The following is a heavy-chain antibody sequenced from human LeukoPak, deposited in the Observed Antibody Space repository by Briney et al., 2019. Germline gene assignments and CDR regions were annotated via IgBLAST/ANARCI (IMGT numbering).Heavy chain of an antibody. CDR2: INPNSGGT. V-gene: IGHV1-2*02. CDR1: GYTFTGYY. Sequence: ASVKVSCKASGYTFTGYYMHWVRQAPGQGLEWMGWINPNSGGTNYAQKFQGRVTMTRDTSTSTAYMELSRLRSDDTAVYYCARDDSRNYYDSSGYFSDYWGQGTLVTVSS. D-gene: IGHD3-22*01. CDR3: ARDDSRNYYDSSGYFSDY. J-gene: IGHJ4*02.